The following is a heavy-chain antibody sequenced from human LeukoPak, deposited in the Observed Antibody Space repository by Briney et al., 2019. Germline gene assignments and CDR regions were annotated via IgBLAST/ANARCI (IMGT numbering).Heavy chain of an antibody. V-gene: IGHV3-43*01. Sequence: PGGSLRLSCVASGFIFDDSLMHWVRQAPGKGLEWISLISRDGSTPYYADSVKGGFTTSRDNSKNSLFLQINSLTPEDTAVYYCARDIRGNYFDSWGQGTLVTVSS. CDR3: ARDIRGNYFDS. D-gene: IGHD3-16*01. CDR1: GFIFDDSL. J-gene: IGHJ4*02. CDR2: ISRDGSTP.